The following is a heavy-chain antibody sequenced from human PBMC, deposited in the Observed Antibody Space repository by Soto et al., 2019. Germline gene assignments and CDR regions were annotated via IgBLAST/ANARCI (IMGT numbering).Heavy chain of an antibody. CDR2: IYYSGST. CDR1: GGSISSGDYY. Sequence: QVQLQESGPGLVKPSQTLSLTCTVSGGSISSGDYYWSWIRQPPGKGLEWIGYIYYSGSTFYNPSLKNRVTISLDTSKIQFSLKLSSVTAADTXVXXXVXXXXDNWFDPWGQGTLVTVSS. V-gene: IGHV4-30-4*03. CDR3: VXXXXDNWFDP. J-gene: IGHJ5*02.